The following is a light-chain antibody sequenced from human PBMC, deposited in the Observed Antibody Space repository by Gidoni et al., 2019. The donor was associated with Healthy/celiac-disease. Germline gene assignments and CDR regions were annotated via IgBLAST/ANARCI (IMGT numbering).Light chain of an antibody. V-gene: IGKV1-39*01. CDR2: AAS. CDR3: QQSYSTHAWT. J-gene: IGKJ1*01. Sequence: DIQMTPSPSSLSASVGDRVTITCRASQSISSYLNWYQQKPGKAPKLLIYAASSLQSGVPSRFSGSGSGTDFTLTISSLQPEDFATYYCQQSYSTHAWTFXQXTKVEIK. CDR1: QSISSY.